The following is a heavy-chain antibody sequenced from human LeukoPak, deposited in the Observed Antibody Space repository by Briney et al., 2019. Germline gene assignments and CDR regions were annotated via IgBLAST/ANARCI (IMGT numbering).Heavy chain of an antibody. CDR3: AREFVIAAAGTIDY. CDR2: ISSNSKTI. CDR1: GFTFSAYS. J-gene: IGHJ4*02. D-gene: IGHD6-13*01. Sequence: PGGSLRLSCAASGFTFSAYSMNWVRQAPGKGLGWVSYISSNSKTIYYADSVKGRFTISRDNSKNTLYLQMNSLRAEDTAVYYCAREFVIAAAGTIDYWGQGSLVTVSS. V-gene: IGHV3-48*01.